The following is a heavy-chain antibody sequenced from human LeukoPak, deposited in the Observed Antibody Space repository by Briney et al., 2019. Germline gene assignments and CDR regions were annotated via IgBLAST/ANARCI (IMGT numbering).Heavy chain of an antibody. CDR3: ARDSLHYYSYYMDV. Sequence: SETLSLTCIVSGYSISSGYYWGWIRQPPGKGLEWIGNIYHSGNTYYNPSLKSRVTMSVDTSKNQFSLKLNSVTAADTAVYYCARDSLHYYSYYMDVWGKGTTVTVSS. J-gene: IGHJ6*03. CDR2: IYHSGNT. V-gene: IGHV4-38-2*02. CDR1: GYSISSGYY.